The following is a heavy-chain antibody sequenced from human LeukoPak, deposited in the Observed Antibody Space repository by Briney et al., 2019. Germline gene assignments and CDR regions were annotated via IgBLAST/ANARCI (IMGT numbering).Heavy chain of an antibody. CDR1: GFTVSNNF. CDR3: ARAVSNDYAAY. Sequence: PGGSLRLSCAASGFTVSNNFMTWVRQPPGKGLEWVSIIYSGGSNYYADSVRGRFTISRDDSRNTLYLQMSSLRAEDTAVYYCARAVSNDYAAYWGQGTLVTVSS. CDR2: IYSGGSN. J-gene: IGHJ4*02. D-gene: IGHD4-17*01. V-gene: IGHV3-53*03.